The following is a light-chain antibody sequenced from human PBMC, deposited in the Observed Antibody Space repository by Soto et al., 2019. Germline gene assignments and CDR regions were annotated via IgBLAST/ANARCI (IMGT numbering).Light chain of an antibody. CDR1: QSVSSN. CDR2: GAS. Sequence: IVMTQSPATLSVSPGERATLSCRASQSVSSNLAWYQQKPDQAPRLLIYGASTRATGIPARFSGSGSGTEFTLTISSLQSEDFAVYYCQQYSNWAKTFGQGTRLEIK. V-gene: IGKV3-15*01. J-gene: IGKJ5*01. CDR3: QQYSNWAKT.